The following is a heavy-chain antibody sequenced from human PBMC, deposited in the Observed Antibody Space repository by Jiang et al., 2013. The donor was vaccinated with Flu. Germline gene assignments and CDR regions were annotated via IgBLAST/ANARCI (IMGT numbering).Heavy chain of an antibody. CDR2: TYYRSKWYN. D-gene: IGHD6-19*01. J-gene: IGHJ4*02. Sequence: VSSNNAAWIWIRQSPSRGLEWLGRTYYRSKWYNDYAVSVKSRITINPDTSKNQFSLQLNSVTPEDTAVYYCARGLSIAVVYYFDYWGQGTLVTVSS. CDR1: VSSNNAA. V-gene: IGHV6-1*01. CDR3: ARGLSIAVVYYFDY.